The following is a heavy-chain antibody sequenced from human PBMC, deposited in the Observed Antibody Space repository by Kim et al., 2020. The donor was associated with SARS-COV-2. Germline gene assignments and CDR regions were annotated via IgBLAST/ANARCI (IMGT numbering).Heavy chain of an antibody. CDR1: GGTFSSYA. J-gene: IGHJ4*02. CDR2: IIPIFGTA. Sequence: SVKVSCKASGGTFSSYAISWVRQAPGQGLEWMGGIIPIFGTANYAQKFQGRVTITADKSTSTAYMELSSLRSEDTAVYYCAATDYYGSGHTLPSDYWGQGTLVTVSS. V-gene: IGHV1-69*06. CDR3: AATDYYGSGHTLPSDY. D-gene: IGHD3-10*01.